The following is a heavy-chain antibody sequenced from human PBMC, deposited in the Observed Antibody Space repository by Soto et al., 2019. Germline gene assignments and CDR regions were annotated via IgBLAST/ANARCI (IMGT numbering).Heavy chain of an antibody. CDR1: GFTFSSYA. CDR2: ISYDGSNK. D-gene: IGHD4-4*01. J-gene: IGHJ4*02. Sequence: QVQLVESGGGVVQPGRSLRLSCAASGFTFSSYAMHWVRQAPGKGLEWVAVISYDGSNKYYADSVKGRFTISRDNSKNTLYLQMNSLRAEDTAVYYCARDGGATVTEAFDYWGQGTLVTVSS. V-gene: IGHV3-30-3*01. CDR3: ARDGGATVTEAFDY.